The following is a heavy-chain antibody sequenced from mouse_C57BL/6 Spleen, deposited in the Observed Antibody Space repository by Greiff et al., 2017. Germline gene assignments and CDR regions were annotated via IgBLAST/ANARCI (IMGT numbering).Heavy chain of an antibody. V-gene: IGHV1-50*01. Sequence: QVQLQQPGAELVKPGASVKLSCKASGYTFTSYWMQWVKQRPGQGLEWIGEIDPSDSYTNYNQKFKGQATLTVDTSSSTAYMQLSSLTSEDSAVYYCARNYGSNPYYYAMDYWGQGTSVTVSS. D-gene: IGHD1-1*01. CDR2: IDPSDSYT. CDR1: GYTFTSYW. CDR3: ARNYGSNPYYYAMDY. J-gene: IGHJ4*01.